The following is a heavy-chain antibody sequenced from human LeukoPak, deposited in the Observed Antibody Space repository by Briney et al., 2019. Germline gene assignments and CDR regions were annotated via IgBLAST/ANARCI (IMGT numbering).Heavy chain of an antibody. CDR2: ISRSSNTT. J-gene: IGHJ4*02. CDR3: AKALWFGELYPPDFDY. Sequence: GGSLRLSCAASGFSFSLYSMNWARQAPGKGLEWLSFISRSSNTTYYAESVKGRFTISRDNAKNSLFLQMNGLRAEDTAVYYCAKALWFGELYPPDFDYWGQGTLVTVSS. D-gene: IGHD3-10*01. CDR1: GFSFSLYS. V-gene: IGHV3-48*01.